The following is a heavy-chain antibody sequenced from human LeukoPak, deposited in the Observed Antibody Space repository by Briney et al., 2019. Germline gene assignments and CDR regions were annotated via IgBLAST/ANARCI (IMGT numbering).Heavy chain of an antibody. CDR3: ARDYDFWSGYAGY. Sequence: ASVKVSCKASGYTFTSYGISWVRQAPGQGLEWMGWMNPNSGNTGYAQKFQGRVTMTRNTSISTAYMELSSLRSEDTAVYYCARDYDFWSGYAGYWGQGTLVTVSS. J-gene: IGHJ4*02. CDR1: GYTFTSYG. CDR2: MNPNSGNT. V-gene: IGHV1-8*02. D-gene: IGHD3-3*01.